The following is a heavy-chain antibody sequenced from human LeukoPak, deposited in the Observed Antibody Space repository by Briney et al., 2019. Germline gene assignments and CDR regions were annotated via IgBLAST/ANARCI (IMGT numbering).Heavy chain of an antibody. D-gene: IGHD2-2*01. CDR1: GFTFNRYW. CDR2: IKQDGSEK. J-gene: IGHJ5*02. CDR3: ARESGEFGLGYQLDP. V-gene: IGHV3-7*03. Sequence: GGSLRLSCAASGFTFNRYWMSWVRQAPGKGLEWVANIKQDGSEKYYVDSVKGRFTISRDNAKNSLYLQMNSLRAEDTAVYYRARESGEFGLGYQLDPWGQGTLVSVSS.